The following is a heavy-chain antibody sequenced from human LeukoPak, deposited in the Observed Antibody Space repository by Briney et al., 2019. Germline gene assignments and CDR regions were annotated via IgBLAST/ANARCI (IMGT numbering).Heavy chain of an antibody. Sequence: GASVTVSCKASGYTFSSYYMHWVRQGPGQGLEWMGMISPSGGSTTYAQKFQGRVTMTRDTSTSTVSMDLTSLRSEDTAVYCRARGSFGGGDYWGQGTLVTVSS. D-gene: IGHD3-10*01. CDR3: ARGSFGGGDY. J-gene: IGHJ4*02. V-gene: IGHV1-46*01. CDR1: GYTFSSYY. CDR2: ISPSGGST.